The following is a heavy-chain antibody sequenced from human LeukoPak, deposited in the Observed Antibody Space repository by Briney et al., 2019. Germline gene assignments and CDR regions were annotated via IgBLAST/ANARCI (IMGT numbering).Heavy chain of an antibody. V-gene: IGHV4-34*01. Sequence: SETLSLTCAVYGGSFSGYYWSWIRQPPGKGLEWIGEINHSGSTNYNPSLKSRVTISVDTSKNQFSLKLSSVTAADTAVYYCASSYFPAGVYYFDYWGQGTLVTVSS. CDR1: GGSFSGYY. D-gene: IGHD7-27*01. J-gene: IGHJ4*02. CDR2: INHSGST. CDR3: ASSYFPAGVYYFDY.